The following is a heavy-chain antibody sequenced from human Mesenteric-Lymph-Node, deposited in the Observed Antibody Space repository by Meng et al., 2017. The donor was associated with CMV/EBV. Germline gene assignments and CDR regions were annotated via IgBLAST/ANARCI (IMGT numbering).Heavy chain of an antibody. CDR2: ISSSGSTI. Sequence: GESLKISCAASGFTFSDYYMSWIRQAPGKGLEWVSYISSSGSTIYYADSVKGRFTISRDNAKNSLYLQMNSLRAEDTAVYYCAREWAFSYSSSWYYGMDDWGQGTTVTVSS. D-gene: IGHD6-13*01. J-gene: IGHJ6*02. V-gene: IGHV3-11*04. CDR1: GFTFSDYY. CDR3: AREWAFSYSSSWYYGMDD.